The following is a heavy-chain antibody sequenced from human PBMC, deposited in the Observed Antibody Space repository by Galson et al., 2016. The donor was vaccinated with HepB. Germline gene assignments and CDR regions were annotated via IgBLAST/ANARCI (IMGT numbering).Heavy chain of an antibody. J-gene: IGHJ4*02. CDR2: INSYGGST. D-gene: IGHD3-9*01. Sequence: SLRLSCAASGFTFRSYAMHWVRQAPGKGLEYVSGINSYGGSTYYTDSVKGRFTISRDKSKNTLHLQMSSLRAEDTAVYYCVKSRAPFDWSGHGIFDYWGQGTLVTVST. CDR1: GFTFRSYA. V-gene: IGHV3-64D*09. CDR3: VKSRAPFDWSGHGIFDY.